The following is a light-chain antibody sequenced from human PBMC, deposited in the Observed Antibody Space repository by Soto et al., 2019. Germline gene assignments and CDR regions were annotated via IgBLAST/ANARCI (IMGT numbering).Light chain of an antibody. V-gene: IGLV4-69*01. J-gene: IGLJ3*02. CDR3: QTWGTGIQGV. CDR1: SGHSSNA. CDR2: LKSDGSH. Sequence: QLVLTQSPSASASLGASVKLTCTLSSGHSSNAIAWHQQRPQKGPRYLMKLKSDGSHTKGDGSPDRFSGSSSGTERHLTISSLQSEDEADYYCQTWGTGIQGVFGGGTKVTVL.